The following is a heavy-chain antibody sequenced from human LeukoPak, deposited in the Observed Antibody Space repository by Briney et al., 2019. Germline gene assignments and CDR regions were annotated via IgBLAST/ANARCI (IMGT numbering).Heavy chain of an antibody. J-gene: IGHJ2*01. V-gene: IGHV1-18*01. CDR1: GYTFTSYG. CDR2: VSCYNGNT. Sequence: APVKVSCKASGYTFTSYGISWVRQAPGQGLEWMGWVSCYNGNTNYAQQLQGRVTMTTDTSTSTAYMELRSLRSDDTAVYYCARHKGDYPDWYFDLWGRGTQVTVSS. D-gene: IGHD4-17*01. CDR3: ARHKGDYPDWYFDL.